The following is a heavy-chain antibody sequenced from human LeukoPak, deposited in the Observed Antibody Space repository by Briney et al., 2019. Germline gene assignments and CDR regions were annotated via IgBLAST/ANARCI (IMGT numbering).Heavy chain of an antibody. CDR3: ARGLRTPSYTIDY. J-gene: IGHJ4*02. V-gene: IGHV4-34*01. D-gene: IGHD2-15*01. Sequence: SETLSLTCAVYGGSFSGYYWSWIRQPPGKGLEWIGEINHSGSTNYNPSLKSRVTISVDTSKNQFSLKLSSVTAADTAVYYCARGLRTPSYTIDYWGQGTLVTVSS. CDR1: GGSFSGYY. CDR2: INHSGST.